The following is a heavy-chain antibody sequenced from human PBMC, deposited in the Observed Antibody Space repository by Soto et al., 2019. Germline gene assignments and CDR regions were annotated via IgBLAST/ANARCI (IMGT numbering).Heavy chain of an antibody. V-gene: IGHV4-59*01. CDR3: ARSIAVPSSHIDH. J-gene: IGHJ4*02. Sequence: LSLTCSVSGGSISGYYWSWIRQAPGKGLEWIGYVYDTGSTSYNPSLQSRVTISVDTSKKQFSLSLRLVTAADTAVYFCARSIAVPSSHIDHWGQGTRVTVSS. CDR2: VYDTGST. CDR1: GGSISGYY. D-gene: IGHD6-6*01.